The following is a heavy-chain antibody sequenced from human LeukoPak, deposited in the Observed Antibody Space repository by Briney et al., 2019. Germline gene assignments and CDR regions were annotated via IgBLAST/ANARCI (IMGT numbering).Heavy chain of an antibody. V-gene: IGHV4-31*03. J-gene: IGHJ3*02. CDR3: AADYCSSTSCYLSPAFDI. D-gene: IGHD2-2*01. Sequence: SQTLSLTCTVSGGSISSGGYYWSWIRQHPGKGLEWIGYIYYSGSTYYNPSLKSRVTISVDTSKNQFSLKLSSVTAADTAVYYCAADYCSSTSCYLSPAFDIWGQGTMVTVSS. CDR1: GGSISSGGYY. CDR2: IYYSGST.